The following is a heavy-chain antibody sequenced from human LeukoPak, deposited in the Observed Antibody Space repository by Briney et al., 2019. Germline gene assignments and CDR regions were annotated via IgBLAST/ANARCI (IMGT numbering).Heavy chain of an antibody. V-gene: IGHV4-4*07. CDR2: IYSSGNT. CDR1: AGSLSSYY. J-gene: IGHJ4*02. Sequence: PETLSLTCTVSAGSLSSYYWSWVRQPAGEGLEWIGRIYSSGNTNYNPSLKSRVTMSVDTSRNQFSLKLSSVTAADTAVYYCARESVGYCSGGSCPYYFDYWGQGTLVTVSS. D-gene: IGHD2-15*01. CDR3: ARESVGYCSGGSCPYYFDY.